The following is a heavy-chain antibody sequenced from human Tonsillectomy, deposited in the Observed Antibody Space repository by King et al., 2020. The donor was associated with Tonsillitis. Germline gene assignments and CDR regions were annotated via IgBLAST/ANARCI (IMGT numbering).Heavy chain of an antibody. CDR3: ARQSRRGDFDY. J-gene: IGHJ4*02. V-gene: IGHV5-51*01. CDR2: IFPDDSDT. Sequence: VQLVESGAEVKKPGESLKISCKGSGYNFAKYWIGGVRRMPGKGREWRGIIFPDDSDTQNSPSFQGQVTIPADKYISTAYLQWSSLKASDTAMYYCARQSRRGDFDYWGQGTLVTVSS. CDR1: GYNFAKYW.